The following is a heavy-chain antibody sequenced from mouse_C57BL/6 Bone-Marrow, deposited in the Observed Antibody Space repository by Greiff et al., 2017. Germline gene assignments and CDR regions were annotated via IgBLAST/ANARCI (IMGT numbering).Heavy chain of an antibody. J-gene: IGHJ1*03. CDR1: GYTFTSYW. Sequence: VQLQQSGAELAKPGASVKLSCKASGYTFTSYWMHWVKQRPGQGLEWIGYINPSSGYTKYNQNFKDKATLTPDKSYSTAYLQLSSLTYEASAVYYCARLGSTMVTTWYFDVWGTGTTVTVSS. V-gene: IGHV1-7*01. D-gene: IGHD2-1*01. CDR3: ARLGSTMVTTWYFDV. CDR2: INPSSGYT.